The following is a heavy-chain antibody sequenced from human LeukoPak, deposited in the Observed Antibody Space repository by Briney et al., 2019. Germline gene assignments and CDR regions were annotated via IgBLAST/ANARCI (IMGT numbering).Heavy chain of an antibody. V-gene: IGHV3-23*01. Sequence: GGSLRLSCAASGFTFSSYAMSWVRQAPGKGLEWVSAISGSGGSTYYADSVKGRFTISRDNSKNTLYLQMNSLRAEDTAVYYCAKDLRGSGSYRVFGAFDIWGQGTMVTVSS. J-gene: IGHJ3*02. CDR1: GFTFSSYA. D-gene: IGHD3-10*01. CDR2: ISGSGGST. CDR3: AKDLRGSGSYRVFGAFDI.